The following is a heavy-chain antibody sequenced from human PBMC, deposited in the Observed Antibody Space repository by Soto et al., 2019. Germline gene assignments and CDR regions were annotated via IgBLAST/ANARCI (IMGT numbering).Heavy chain of an antibody. Sequence: GASVKVSCKASGGTFSSYAISWVRQAPGQGLEWMGGIIPIFGTANYAQKFQGRVTITADESTSTAYMELSSLRSEDTAVYYCAREGYDSSSWGFDIWGQGTMVTVSS. CDR1: GGTFSSYA. J-gene: IGHJ3*02. CDR2: IIPIFGTA. V-gene: IGHV1-69*13. CDR3: AREGYDSSSWGFDI. D-gene: IGHD3-22*01.